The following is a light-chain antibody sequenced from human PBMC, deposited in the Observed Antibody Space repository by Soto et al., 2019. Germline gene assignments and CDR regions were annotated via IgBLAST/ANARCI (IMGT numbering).Light chain of an antibody. V-gene: IGKV1-39*01. CDR2: AAS. J-gene: IGKJ5*01. CDR1: QSVSIY. Sequence: DIQMTQSPSSLSASVADRVTITCRASQSVSIYLNWYQKKPGKAPKLLIYAASSLQSGVPSRFSGSGSGTDFTLTISSLQPEDFATYYCQQSYSTLITFGQGTRLEIK. CDR3: QQSYSTLIT.